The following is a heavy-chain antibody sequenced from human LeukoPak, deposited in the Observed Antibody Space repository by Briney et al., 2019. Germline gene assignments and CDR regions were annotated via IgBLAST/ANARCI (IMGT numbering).Heavy chain of an antibody. CDR2: LNGDGSEK. CDR1: GFTFSTYW. CDR3: ARAVPSTEGY. V-gene: IGHV3-7*03. J-gene: IGHJ4*02. Sequence: GGSLRLSCAASGFTFSTYWMTWVRQAPGKGLEWVASLNGDGSEKYYVDSVKGRFTISRDNAQKSLYLEMKSLSAKDTAVYYCARAVPSTEGYWGQGTLVTVSS.